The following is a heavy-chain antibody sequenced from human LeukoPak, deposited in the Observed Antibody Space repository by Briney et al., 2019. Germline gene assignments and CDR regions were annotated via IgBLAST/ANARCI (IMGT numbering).Heavy chain of an antibody. Sequence: SETLPLTCAVYGRSFSGYYWSWIRQPPGKGLEWIGEINHSGSTNYNPSLKSRVTISVDTSKNQFSLKLSSVTAADTAVYYCARSLAGPTWGQGTMVTVSS. V-gene: IGHV4-34*01. CDR1: GRSFSGYY. J-gene: IGHJ3*01. CDR3: ARSLAGPT. CDR2: INHSGST. D-gene: IGHD6-25*01.